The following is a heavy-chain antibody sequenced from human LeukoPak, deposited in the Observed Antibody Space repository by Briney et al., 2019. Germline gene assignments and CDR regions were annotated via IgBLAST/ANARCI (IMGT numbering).Heavy chain of an antibody. J-gene: IGHJ4*02. CDR1: GFTLSSYD. D-gene: IGHD3-16*01. Sequence: PGGSLRLSCAASGFTLSSYDMHWVRQAPGKGLEWVAVISYDGSNKYYADSVKGRFTISRDNSKNTLFLQMNSLRAEDTAVYYCARDNDSRDPPHFDYWGQGTLVTVSS. V-gene: IGHV3-30*03. CDR2: ISYDGSNK. CDR3: ARDNDSRDPPHFDY.